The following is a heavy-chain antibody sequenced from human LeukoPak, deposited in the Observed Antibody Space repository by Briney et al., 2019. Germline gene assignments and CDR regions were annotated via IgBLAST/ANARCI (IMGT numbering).Heavy chain of an antibody. Sequence: PSEALSLTCAVYGGSFSGYYWSWIRQPPGKGLEWIGEINHSGSTNYNPSLKSRVTISVDTSKNQFSLKLSSVTAADTAVYYCARRNYDFWSGYYVSFDYWGQGTLVTVSS. CDR3: ARRNYDFWSGYYVSFDY. D-gene: IGHD3-3*01. CDR2: INHSGST. J-gene: IGHJ4*02. CDR1: GGSFSGYY. V-gene: IGHV4-34*01.